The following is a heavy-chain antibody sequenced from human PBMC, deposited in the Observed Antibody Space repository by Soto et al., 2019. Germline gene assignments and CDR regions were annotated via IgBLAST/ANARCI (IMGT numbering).Heavy chain of an antibody. J-gene: IGHJ6*03. D-gene: IGHD3-10*01. CDR1: GGSFSGYY. Sequence: SETLSLTCAVYGGSFSGYYWSWIRQPPGKGLEWIGEINHSGSTNYNPSLKSRVTISVDTSKNQFSLKLSSVTAADTAVYYCARGGGSGTHMDVWGKGTTVTVSS. V-gene: IGHV4-34*01. CDR3: ARGGGSGTHMDV. CDR2: INHSGST.